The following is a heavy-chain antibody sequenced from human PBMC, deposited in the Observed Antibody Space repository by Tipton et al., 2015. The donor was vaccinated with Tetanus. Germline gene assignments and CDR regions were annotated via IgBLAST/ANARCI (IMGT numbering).Heavy chain of an antibody. CDR2: ISHDGDKN. Sequence: RSLRLSCEVSGFSLSRYMIHWVRQPPGKGLEWVAEISHDGDKNYNRDSVGGRFTISRDISRDTVYPQMTNLRPEDTALYYCAREGLVFGPAKLSYFDFWGQGSLVTVSS. V-gene: IGHV3-30-3*01. D-gene: IGHD6-25*01. CDR1: GFSLSRYM. J-gene: IGHJ4*02. CDR3: AREGLVFGPAKLSYFDF.